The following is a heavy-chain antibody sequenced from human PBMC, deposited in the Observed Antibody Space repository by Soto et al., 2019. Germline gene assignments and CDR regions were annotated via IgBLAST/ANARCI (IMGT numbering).Heavy chain of an antibody. D-gene: IGHD1-1*01. CDR3: AMTKTTLYNWFDP. Sequence: SVTLSLPCTVSGGSSISLSSYWVRINQTPGKGLEWVGQIYYTGSTNYNPSLKSRVTISVDTSKKHFYLKLSSVTAGDTAMYYCAMTKTTLYNWFDPWGQGTQVTVSS. J-gene: IGHJ5*02. CDR1: GGSSISLSSY. CDR2: IYYTGST. V-gene: IGHV4-61*05.